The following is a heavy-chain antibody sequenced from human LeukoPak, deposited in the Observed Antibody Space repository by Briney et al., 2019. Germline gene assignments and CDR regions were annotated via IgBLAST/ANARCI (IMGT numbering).Heavy chain of an antibody. D-gene: IGHD6-19*01. CDR1: GFTFSSYT. CDR2: ISGSGGIT. CDR3: AKKSSGWYGDDY. Sequence: GGSLRLSCAASGFTFSSYTMSWVRQAPGKGLEWVSVISGSGGITYYADSVKGRFTISRDNSKNTLYLQMNSLRAEDTAVYYCAKKSSGWYGDDYWGQGTLVTVSS. J-gene: IGHJ4*02. V-gene: IGHV3-23*01.